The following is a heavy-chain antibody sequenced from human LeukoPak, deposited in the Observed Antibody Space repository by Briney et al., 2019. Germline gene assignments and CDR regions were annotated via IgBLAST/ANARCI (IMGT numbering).Heavy chain of an antibody. CDR3: ARHSGRGSSSWYYY. CDR2: IDTSDSYT. J-gene: IGHJ4*01. CDR1: GYTFTSYW. D-gene: IGHD6-13*01. Sequence: GESLKISRKGSGYTFTSYWICWVRQMPGKGLEWMGRIDTSDSYTNYSPSFQGHVTISADKSISTAYLQWSSLKASDTAMYYCARHSGRGSSSWYYYWGNGILVTVSS. V-gene: IGHV5-10-1*01.